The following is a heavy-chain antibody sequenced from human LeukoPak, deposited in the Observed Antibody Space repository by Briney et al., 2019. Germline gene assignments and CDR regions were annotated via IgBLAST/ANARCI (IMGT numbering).Heavy chain of an antibody. V-gene: IGHV3-66*01. CDR1: GFTVSSNY. CDR3: ARDGGGTIEMATTDAFDI. Sequence: GGSLRLSCAASGFTVSSNYMSWVRRAPGKGLEWVSVIYSGGSTYYADSVKGRFTISRDNSKNTLYLQMNSLRAEDTAVYYCARDGGGTIEMATTDAFDIWGQGTMVTVSS. CDR2: IYSGGST. J-gene: IGHJ3*02. D-gene: IGHD5-24*01.